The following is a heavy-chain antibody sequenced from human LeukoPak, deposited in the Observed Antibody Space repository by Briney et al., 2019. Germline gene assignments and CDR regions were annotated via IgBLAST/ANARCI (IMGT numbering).Heavy chain of an antibody. V-gene: IGHV1-2*02. J-gene: IGHJ4*02. D-gene: IGHD6-19*01. Sequence: APVKVSCKASGYTFTGYYMHWVRQAPGQGLEWMGWINPNSGGTNYAQKFQGRVTMTRDTSISTAYMELSRLRSDDTAVYYCAREGSSGWYYFDYWGQGTLVTVSS. CDR3: AREGSSGWYYFDY. CDR1: GYTFTGYY. CDR2: INPNSGGT.